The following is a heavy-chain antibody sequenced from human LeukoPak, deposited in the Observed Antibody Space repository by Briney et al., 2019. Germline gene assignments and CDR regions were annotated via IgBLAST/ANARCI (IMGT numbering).Heavy chain of an antibody. Sequence: SETLSLTCTVSGGSISSYYWSWIRQPPGKGLEWIGYIYYSGSTNYNPSLKSRVAISVDTSKNQFSLKLSSVTAADTAVYYCARAQTYGDSRLLLDFWGQGTLVTVSS. V-gene: IGHV4-59*01. CDR3: ARAQTYGDSRLLLDF. CDR2: IYYSGST. J-gene: IGHJ4*02. CDR1: GGSISSYY. D-gene: IGHD4-17*01.